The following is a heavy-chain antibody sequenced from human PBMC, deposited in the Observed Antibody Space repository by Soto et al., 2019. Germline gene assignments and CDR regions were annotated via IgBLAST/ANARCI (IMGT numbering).Heavy chain of an antibody. Sequence: PSETLSLTCTVSGGSISSYYWSWIRQPPGKGLELIGYIYYSGSTNYNPSLKSRVSISVDTSKNQFSLKLSSVTAADTAVYYCAGGPYYYYMDVWGKGTTVTVSS. V-gene: IGHV4-59*08. J-gene: IGHJ6*03. CDR1: GGSISSYY. CDR3: AGGPYYYYMDV. CDR2: IYYSGST.